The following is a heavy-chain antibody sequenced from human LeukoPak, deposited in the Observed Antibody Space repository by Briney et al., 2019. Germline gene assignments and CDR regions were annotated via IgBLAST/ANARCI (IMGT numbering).Heavy chain of an antibody. D-gene: IGHD5-24*01. Sequence: PGGSLRLSCAASGFTFSSNAMSWVRQAPGKGLEWVSAISGSGGSTYYADSVKGRFTISRDNSKNTLYLQMNSLRAEDTAVYYCAKNLEMATIKAYFDYWGQGTLVTVSS. CDR2: ISGSGGST. V-gene: IGHV3-23*01. J-gene: IGHJ4*02. CDR3: AKNLEMATIKAYFDY. CDR1: GFTFSSNA.